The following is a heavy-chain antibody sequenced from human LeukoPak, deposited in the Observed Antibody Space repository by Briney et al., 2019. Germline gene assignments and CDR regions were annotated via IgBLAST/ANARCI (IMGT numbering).Heavy chain of an antibody. V-gene: IGHV3-7*05. D-gene: IGHD3-22*01. CDR3: ARAVLYYYDSDGYFNCFDP. Sequence: GGSLRLACAASGFTFSSYWMSWVRQAPGKGLEWVANIKQDGSEKYYVDSVKGRFTISRDNAKNSLYLQMNSLRAEDTAVYYCARAVLYYYDSDGYFNCFDPWGQGTLVTVSS. CDR1: GFTFSSYW. CDR2: IKQDGSEK. J-gene: IGHJ5*02.